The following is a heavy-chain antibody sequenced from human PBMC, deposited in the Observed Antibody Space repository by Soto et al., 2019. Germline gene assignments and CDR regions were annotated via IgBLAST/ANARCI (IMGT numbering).Heavy chain of an antibody. CDR3: VKHSEYQLLSWFDP. CDR1: GFSFSTYA. Sequence: EVQLLESGGGLVQPGGSLRLSCAASGFSFSTYAMSWVRQAPGKGLEWVSGISAGGGNTFYADSVRGRFTNSRDNSKNTLYLQTNSLRAEDTALYYCVKHSEYQLLSWFDPWGQGTLVTVSS. V-gene: IGHV3-23*01. D-gene: IGHD2-2*01. CDR2: ISAGGGNT. J-gene: IGHJ5*02.